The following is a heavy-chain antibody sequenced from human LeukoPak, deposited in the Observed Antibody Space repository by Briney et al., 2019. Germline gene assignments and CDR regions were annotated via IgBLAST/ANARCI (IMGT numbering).Heavy chain of an antibody. V-gene: IGHV3-21*01. J-gene: IGHJ4*02. CDR1: GFTFSSYS. CDR3: ARGRRGDFWSGYWHFDY. Sequence: GGSLRLSCAASGFTFSSYSMNWVRQAPGKGLEWVSSISSSSSYIYYADSVKGRFTISRDNAKNSLYLQMNSLRAEDTAVYYCARGRRGDFWSGYWHFDYWGQGTLVTVSS. D-gene: IGHD3-3*01. CDR2: ISSSSSYI.